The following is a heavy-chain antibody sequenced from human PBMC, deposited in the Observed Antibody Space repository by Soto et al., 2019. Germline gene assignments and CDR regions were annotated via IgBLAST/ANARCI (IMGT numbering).Heavy chain of an antibody. D-gene: IGHD3-16*02. CDR2: IYYSGST. J-gene: IGHJ4*02. V-gene: IGHV4-61*08. CDR1: GAYVRSGGYY. Sequence: SETLSLTCTVSGAYVRSGGYYWSWIRQHPGKGLEWIGYIYYSGSTNYNPSLKSRVTISVDTSKNQFSLKLSSVTAADTAVYYCARFPSLLGELSHFDYWGQGTLVTVSS. CDR3: ARFPSLLGELSHFDY.